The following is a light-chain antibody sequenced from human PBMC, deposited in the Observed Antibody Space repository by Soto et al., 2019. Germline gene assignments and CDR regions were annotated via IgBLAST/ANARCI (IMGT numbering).Light chain of an antibody. CDR3: QQYYNTPPYT. Sequence: DIVMTQSPDPLAVSLGERATINCKSSQSVLYNSNNKNYLAWYQKKPGQPPKLLIYWASTRESGVPDRFSGXXXXXXXXXXXXSLQAEDVAVYYCQQYYNTPPYTFGQGTKLEIK. CDR1: QSVLYNSNNKNY. CDR2: WAS. V-gene: IGKV4-1*01. J-gene: IGKJ2*01.